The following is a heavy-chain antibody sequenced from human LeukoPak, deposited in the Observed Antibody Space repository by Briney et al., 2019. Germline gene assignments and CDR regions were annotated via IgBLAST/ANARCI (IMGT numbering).Heavy chain of an antibody. CDR2: IYGGTTPTT. D-gene: IGHD3-9*01. V-gene: IGHV3-23*01. J-gene: IGHJ4*02. CDR1: GFTLSKYT. CDR3: AKDLTPDGAWDIDY. Sequence: GGSLRLSCVGSGFTLSKYTMSWVRQVPGKGLEWVAGIYGGTTPTTFYSDSVKGRFTISRDNSMNTVYLQMNGLRAEDTAIYYCAKDLTPDGAWDIDYWGQGTPITVSS.